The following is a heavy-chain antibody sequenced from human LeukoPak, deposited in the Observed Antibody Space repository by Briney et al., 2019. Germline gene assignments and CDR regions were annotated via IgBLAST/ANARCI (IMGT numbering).Heavy chain of an antibody. Sequence: SETLSLTCTVSGGSISSDYWSWIRQPAEPGLDWIGRIFSSGITKYNPSLKSRVTMSVDTSKNQFSLRLSAVTAADPAVYYCARDAAYGDFWFDPWDQGTLVTVSS. J-gene: IGHJ5*02. CDR2: IFSSGIT. V-gene: IGHV4-4*07. CDR1: GGSISSDY. D-gene: IGHD4-17*01. CDR3: ARDAAYGDFWFDP.